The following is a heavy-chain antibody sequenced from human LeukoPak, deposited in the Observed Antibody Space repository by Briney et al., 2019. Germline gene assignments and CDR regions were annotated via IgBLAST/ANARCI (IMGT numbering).Heavy chain of an antibody. Sequence: PSETLSLTCTVSGGSISSSNYYWGWIRQPPGKGLEWIGSIYYSGSTYYNPSLKSRVTISVDTSKNQFSLKLSSVTAADTAVYYCARYCSGGSCFNQIGRGDDYWGQGTLVTVSS. J-gene: IGHJ4*02. CDR3: ARYCSGGSCFNQIGRGDDY. CDR2: IYYSGST. CDR1: GGSISSSNYY. D-gene: IGHD2-15*01. V-gene: IGHV4-39*01.